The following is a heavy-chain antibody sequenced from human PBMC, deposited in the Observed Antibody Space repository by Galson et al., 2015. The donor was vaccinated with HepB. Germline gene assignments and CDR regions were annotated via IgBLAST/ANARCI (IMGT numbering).Heavy chain of an antibody. J-gene: IGHJ5*02. CDR2: IYPGDSDT. V-gene: IGHV5-51*01. D-gene: IGHD2-15*01. CDR1: GYSFTSYW. CDR3: ARHGERYCSGGSCPLGGDWFDP. Sequence: QSGAEVKKPGESLKISCKGSGYSFTSYWIGWVRQMPGKGLEWMGIIYPGDSDTRYSPSFQGQDTISADKSISTAYLQWSSLKASDTAMYYCARHGERYCSGGSCPLGGDWFDPWGQGTLVTVSS.